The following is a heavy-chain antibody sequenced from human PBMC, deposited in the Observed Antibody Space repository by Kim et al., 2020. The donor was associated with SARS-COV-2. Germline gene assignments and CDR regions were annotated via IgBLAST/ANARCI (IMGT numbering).Heavy chain of an antibody. CDR3: ARSGGSYYNFFQH. V-gene: IGHV4-59*01. Sequence: YHPPLKSRVTISVDTSKNQFSLKLSSVTAADTAVYYCARSGGSYYNFFQHWGQGTLVTVSS. D-gene: IGHD1-26*01. J-gene: IGHJ1*01.